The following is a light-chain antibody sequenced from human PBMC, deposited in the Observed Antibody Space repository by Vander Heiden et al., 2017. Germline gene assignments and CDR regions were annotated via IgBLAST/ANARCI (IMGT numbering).Light chain of an antibody. CDR3: CSYADSYTFEV. V-gene: IGLV2-11*01. CDR2: DVS. Sequence: QSALTQPRSVSGSPGQSVTIPCSGTSGNVGTYNYVSWYQQYPGKAPKLMIYDVSKRPSGVPDRFSGSKSGNTASLTISGLQAEDEADYYCCSYADSYTFEVFGTGTKVTVL. J-gene: IGLJ1*01. CDR1: SGNVGTYNY.